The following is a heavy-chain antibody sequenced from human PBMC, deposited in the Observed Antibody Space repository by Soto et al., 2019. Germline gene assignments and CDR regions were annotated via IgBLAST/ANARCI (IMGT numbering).Heavy chain of an antibody. CDR2: MYFGGSF. J-gene: IGHJ5*02. Sequence: QMQMQASGPGLVKPSETLSLTCNVSGASVSHGYWSWIRQRPGKGLEWIGFMYFGGSFNYTPSITDRATLSVETSKNQVSMKLTSVPASDTALYYGARSYNDSTGFAVDPWGQGTLVTGSS. D-gene: IGHD3-22*01. CDR3: ARSYNDSTGFAVDP. V-gene: IGHV4-59*02. CDR1: GASVSHGY.